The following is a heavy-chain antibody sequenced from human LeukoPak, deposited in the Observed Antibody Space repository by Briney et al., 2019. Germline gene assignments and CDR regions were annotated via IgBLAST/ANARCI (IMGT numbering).Heavy chain of an antibody. CDR2: ISGSGGST. CDR3: ARDRGYYDSSGYYSNWFDP. Sequence: SGGSLRLSCAASGFTFSSYAMSWVRQAPGKGLEWVSAISGSGGSTYYADSVKGRFTISRDNSKNTLYLQMNSLRAEDTAVYYCARDRGYYDSSGYYSNWFDPWGQGTLVTVSS. V-gene: IGHV3-23*01. J-gene: IGHJ5*02. CDR1: GFTFSSYA. D-gene: IGHD3-22*01.